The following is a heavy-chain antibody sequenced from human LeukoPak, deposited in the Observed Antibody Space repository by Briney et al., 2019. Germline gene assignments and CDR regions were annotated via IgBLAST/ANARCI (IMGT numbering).Heavy chain of an antibody. D-gene: IGHD5-18*01. CDR1: GYTFASYA. Sequence: GASVKVSCKASGYTFASYAMHWVRQAPGQRLEWMGWINAGNSNTKYSQKFQGRVTITRDTSASTAYMELSSLRSEGTAVYYCARGDTSMVYYFDYWGQGTLVTVSS. CDR2: INAGNSNT. V-gene: IGHV1-3*01. J-gene: IGHJ4*02. CDR3: ARGDTSMVYYFDY.